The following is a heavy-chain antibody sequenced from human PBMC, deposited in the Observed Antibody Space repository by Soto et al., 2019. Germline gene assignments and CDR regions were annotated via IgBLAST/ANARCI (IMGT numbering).Heavy chain of an antibody. CDR1: GITFGDYA. V-gene: IGHV3-23*01. Sequence: EVQLLESGGGLVQPGGSLRLSCADSGITFGDYAMNWVRQAPGKGLEWVSLISADGSNRHYADSVMGRFTISRDNSKNTLFLQMDSLRVEDTAVYLCAKGGLLPRPDSMDIWGQGTTVTVSS. CDR3: AKGGLLPRPDSMDI. CDR2: ISADGSNR. J-gene: IGHJ6*02. D-gene: IGHD3-22*01.